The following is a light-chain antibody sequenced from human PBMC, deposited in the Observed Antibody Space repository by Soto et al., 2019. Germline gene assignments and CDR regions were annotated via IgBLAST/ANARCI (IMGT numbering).Light chain of an antibody. CDR2: KAS. CDR3: QQYHSNPLT. V-gene: IGKV1-5*03. Sequence: DIQMTQSPSTLSASVGDRVTITRRASQNIDKWLTWYQQKPGKAPKFLIYKASILESGVPSRFSGSGSGTEFTLTISSLQPDDFATYYCQQYHSNPLTFGGGTKVEIK. J-gene: IGKJ4*01. CDR1: QNIDKW.